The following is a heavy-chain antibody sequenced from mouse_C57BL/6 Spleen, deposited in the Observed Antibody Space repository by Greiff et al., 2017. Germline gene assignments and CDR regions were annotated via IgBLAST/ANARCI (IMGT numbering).Heavy chain of an antibody. J-gene: IGHJ3*01. CDR3: AKSYYGSMFAY. D-gene: IGHD1-1*01. CDR2: IYPGDGDT. CDR1: GYAFSSYW. V-gene: IGHV1-80*01. Sequence: QVQLQQSGAELVKPGASVKISCKASGYAFSSYWMNWVKQRPGKGLEWIGQIYPGDGDTNYNGKFKGKATLTVDKSSSSAYMQLSSLTSEDSAVYFGAKSYYGSMFAYWGQGTLVTVSA.